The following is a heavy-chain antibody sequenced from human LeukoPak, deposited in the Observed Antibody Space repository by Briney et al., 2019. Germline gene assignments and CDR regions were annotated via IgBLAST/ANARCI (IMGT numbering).Heavy chain of an antibody. Sequence: PSQTLSLTCTVSVGSITSGDYYWTWIRQLPGKGLEWFGYINHSGSIYYNPSLKSRVTMSVDTSENQFSLKLTSVTAADTAVYYCVRELRGAGGRVFDYWGQGTLVTVSS. CDR2: INHSGSI. CDR1: VGSITSGDYY. D-gene: IGHD4-17*01. V-gene: IGHV4-31*03. J-gene: IGHJ4*02. CDR3: VRELRGAGGRVFDY.